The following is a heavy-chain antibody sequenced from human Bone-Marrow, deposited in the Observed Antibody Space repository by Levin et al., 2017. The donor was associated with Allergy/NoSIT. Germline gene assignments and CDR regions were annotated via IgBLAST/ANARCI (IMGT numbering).Heavy chain of an antibody. V-gene: IGHV4-39*01. CDR3: ARHFPRHGTSRGPPQVDC. Sequence: PSETLSLTCTVSGGSISSSSYYWGWIRQPPGKGLEWIGSIYYSGSTYYNPSLKSRVTISVDTSKNQFSLKLSSVTAADTAVYYCARHFPRHGTSRGPPQVDCWGQGTLVTVSS. D-gene: IGHD6-19*01. CDR1: GGSISSSSYY. CDR2: IYYSGST. J-gene: IGHJ4*02.